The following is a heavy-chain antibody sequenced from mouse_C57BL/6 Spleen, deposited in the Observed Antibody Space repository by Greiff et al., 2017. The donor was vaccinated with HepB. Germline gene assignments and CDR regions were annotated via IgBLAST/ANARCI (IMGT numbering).Heavy chain of an antibody. CDR3: ASSQYDYDGDY. D-gene: IGHD2-4*01. CDR2: IDPSDSYT. J-gene: IGHJ2*01. Sequence: QVQLQQPGAELVRPGTSVKLSCKASGYTFTSYWMHWVKQRPGQGLEWIGVIDPSDSYTNYNQKFKGKATLTVDTSSSTAYMQLSSLTSEDSAVYYCASSQYDYDGDYWGQGTTLTVSS. V-gene: IGHV1-59*01. CDR1: GYTFTSYW.